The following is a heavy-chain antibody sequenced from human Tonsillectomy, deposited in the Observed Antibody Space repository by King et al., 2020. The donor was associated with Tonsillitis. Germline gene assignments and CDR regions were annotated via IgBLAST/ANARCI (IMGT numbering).Heavy chain of an antibody. CDR3: ARAYDSSGYYWGLDY. J-gene: IGHJ4*02. V-gene: IGHV3-74*01. Sequence: VQLVESGGGLVQPGGSLRLSCAASGFTFSSYWMHWVRHAPGKGLVWVSRINSDGSSTSYADSVKGRFTISRDNAKNTLYLQMNSLRAEDTAVYYCARAYDSSGYYWGLDYWGQGTLVTVSS. CDR1: GFTFSSYW. CDR2: INSDGSST. D-gene: IGHD3-22*01.